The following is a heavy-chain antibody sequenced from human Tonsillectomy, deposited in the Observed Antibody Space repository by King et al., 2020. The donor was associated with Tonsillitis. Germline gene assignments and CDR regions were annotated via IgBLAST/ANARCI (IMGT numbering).Heavy chain of an antibody. J-gene: IGHJ4*02. CDR2: AHHSGNT. CDR1: GGSISTYY. V-gene: IGHV4-59*03. D-gene: IGHD3-16*01. Sequence: QLQESGPGLVKPSETLSLACTVSGGSISTYYWSWIRQPPGKGLEWIGYAHHSGNTNYNPSLKSRVSISVDTSKNQFSLRLTSVTAADTAIYYCAGGSAPRAGYWGQGTLVTVSS. CDR3: AGGSAPRAGY.